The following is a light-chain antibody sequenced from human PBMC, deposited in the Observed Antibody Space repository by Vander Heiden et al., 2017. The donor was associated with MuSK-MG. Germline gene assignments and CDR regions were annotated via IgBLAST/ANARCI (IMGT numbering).Light chain of an antibody. V-gene: IGKV3-15*01. CDR3: QQDNTWPRYT. J-gene: IGKJ2*01. CDR2: GAS. CDR1: QSVSSN. Sequence: EIVLTQSPATLSVSPGEGAALSCRASQSVSSNLAWYQQKPGQAPRLLIYGASTRATGIPARFSGTAYGTEFTLTITSLQSEDFAVYYCQQDNTWPRYTSGHATKPELK.